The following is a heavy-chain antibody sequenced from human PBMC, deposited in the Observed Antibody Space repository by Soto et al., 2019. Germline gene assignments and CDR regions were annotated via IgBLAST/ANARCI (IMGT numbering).Heavy chain of an antibody. CDR2: INPILSMS. Sequence: QVQLVQSGAEVKKPGSSVRVSCKASGDTFTFYSINWVRQAPGLGLEWMGRINPILSMSNYAQRFQGRVTMTADKSTSTAYMALSSPRSEDTAMYYCASSYGSGYRAFDYWGQGALVTVSS. CDR3: ASSYGSGYRAFDY. CDR1: GDTFTFYS. J-gene: IGHJ4*02. D-gene: IGHD3-10*01. V-gene: IGHV1-69*02.